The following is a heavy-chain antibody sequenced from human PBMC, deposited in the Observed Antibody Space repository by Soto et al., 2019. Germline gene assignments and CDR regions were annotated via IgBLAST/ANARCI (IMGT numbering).Heavy chain of an antibody. J-gene: IGHJ6*02. CDR2: IDPSDSYT. D-gene: IGHD3-9*01. CDR1: GYSFTSYW. CDR3: ARRGILTGSYYDYGMDV. V-gene: IGHV5-10-1*01. Sequence: PGESLNISCKGSGYSFTSYWISLVRQMPGKGLEWMGRIDPSDSYTNYSPSFQGHVTISADKSISTAYLQWSSLKASDTAMYYCARRGILTGSYYDYGMDVWGQGTTVTVSS.